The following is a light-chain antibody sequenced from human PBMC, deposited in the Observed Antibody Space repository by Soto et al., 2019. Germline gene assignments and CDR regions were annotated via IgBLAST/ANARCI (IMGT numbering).Light chain of an antibody. CDR3: QQYSSYSRT. Sequence: DIQMTQSPSTLSASVGDRVTITCRASQSISSWLAWYQQKPGKAPKLLIYDAPSLESGVPSRFSGSGSGTEFTLTISSLQPDDFATYYCQQYSSYSRTFGQGTKVDIK. V-gene: IGKV1-5*01. CDR2: DAP. J-gene: IGKJ1*01. CDR1: QSISSW.